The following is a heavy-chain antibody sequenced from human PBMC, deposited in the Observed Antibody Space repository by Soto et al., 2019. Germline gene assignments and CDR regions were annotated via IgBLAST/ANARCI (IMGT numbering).Heavy chain of an antibody. V-gene: IGHV4-39*01. J-gene: IGHJ4*02. CDR2: SSYTGNT. CDR1: GASITSGNYY. Sequence: HLQLQESGPELLKPSETLSRTCTVSGASITSGNYYWGWIRQPPGKGLQWIGSSSYTGNTYFNPSLRSRVTISFDTSKNQFSLRLTSVTASDTAVYYCARPDSSIWAAPFGSWGQGTLVTVSS. CDR3: ARPDSSIWAAPFGS. D-gene: IGHD6-13*01.